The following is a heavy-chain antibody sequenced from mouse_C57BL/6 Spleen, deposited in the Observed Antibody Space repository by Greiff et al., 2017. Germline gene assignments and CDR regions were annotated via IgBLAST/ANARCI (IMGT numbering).Heavy chain of an antibody. D-gene: IGHD2-5*01. J-gene: IGHJ4*01. CDR3: ARDSNHYAMDY. CDR2: IWTGGGT. CDR1: GSSLTSHA. V-gene: IGHV2-9-1*01. Sequence: LVALSQSLSITCTVSGSSLTSHAISWVRQPPGKGLEWLGVIWTGGGTNYNSALKSRLSISKDNSKSQVCLKMDSLQTDDTARYYCARDSNHYAMDYWGQGTSVTVSS.